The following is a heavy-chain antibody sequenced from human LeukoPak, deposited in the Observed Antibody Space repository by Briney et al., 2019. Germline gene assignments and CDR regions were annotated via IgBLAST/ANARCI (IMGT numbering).Heavy chain of an antibody. J-gene: IGHJ4*02. Sequence: GGSLRLSCTASGFTFGDYAMSWVRQAPGKGLEWVGFSRSEAFGGTTGYAASVKGRFTISRDESRTIAYLQMNSLKTEDTAVYYCTRDRIKFYYDTSGYYLDYWGQGTLVIVSS. CDR2: SRSEAFGGTT. CDR1: GFTFGDYA. CDR3: TRDRIKFYYDTSGYYLDY. V-gene: IGHV3-49*04. D-gene: IGHD3-22*01.